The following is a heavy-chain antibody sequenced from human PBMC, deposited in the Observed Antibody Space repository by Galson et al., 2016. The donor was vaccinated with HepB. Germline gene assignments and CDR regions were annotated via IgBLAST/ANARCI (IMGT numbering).Heavy chain of an antibody. V-gene: IGHV3-21*01. CDR3: ARADGFNTPFFDS. CDR1: GFTLSNYR. J-gene: IGHJ4*02. Sequence: SLRLSCAVSGFTLSNYRIDWVRQAPGKGLEWVSCISSSSVYIWYADSVRGRFTNSRDNAKNSLYLQMDRLTAEDTAVYYWARADGFNTPFFDSWGQGTLVTVSS. CDR2: ISSSSVYI. D-gene: IGHD5-24*01.